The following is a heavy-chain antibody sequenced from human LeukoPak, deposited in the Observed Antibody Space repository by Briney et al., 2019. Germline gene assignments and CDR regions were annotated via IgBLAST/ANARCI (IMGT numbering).Heavy chain of an antibody. J-gene: IGHJ3*02. CDR1: GGSISSGSYY. Sequence: SETLSLTCTVSGGSISSGSYYWSWIRQPAGKGLEWIGRIYSSGTTSYNPSLKSRVTISVDTSRNQFSLKLDSVTAADTAVYFCAREDVRGLIHAFDIWGQGTMVTISS. D-gene: IGHD3-10*02. CDR3: AREDVRGLIHAFDI. V-gene: IGHV4-61*02. CDR2: IYSSGTT.